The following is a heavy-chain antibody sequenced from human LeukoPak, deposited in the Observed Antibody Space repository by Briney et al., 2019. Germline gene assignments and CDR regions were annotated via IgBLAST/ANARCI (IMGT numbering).Heavy chain of an antibody. Sequence: PSQTLSLTCTVSGGSISSGGYYWSWIRQPPGKGLEWIGYIYHSGSTYYNPSLKSRVTISVDTSKNQFSLKLSSVTAADTAVYYCARRLHFDPTDYYGMDVWGQGTTVTVSS. CDR2: IYHSGST. J-gene: IGHJ6*02. CDR1: GGSISSGGYY. CDR3: ARRLHFDPTDYYGMDV. V-gene: IGHV4-30-2*01. D-gene: IGHD3-9*01.